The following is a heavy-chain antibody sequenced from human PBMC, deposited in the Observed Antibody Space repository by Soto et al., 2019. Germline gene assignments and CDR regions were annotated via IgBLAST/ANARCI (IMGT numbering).Heavy chain of an antibody. V-gene: IGHV1-69*13. Sequence: SVKVSCKSSGGTFSIYAIICVRQAPGQGLEWMGGIIPIFGTANYAQKFQGRVTITADESTSTAYMELSSLRSEDTAVYYCASKGLPESGYYYYGMDVWGQGTTVTVSS. CDR3: ASKGLPESGYYYYGMDV. CDR2: IIPIFGTA. D-gene: IGHD2-2*01. J-gene: IGHJ6*02. CDR1: GGTFSIYA.